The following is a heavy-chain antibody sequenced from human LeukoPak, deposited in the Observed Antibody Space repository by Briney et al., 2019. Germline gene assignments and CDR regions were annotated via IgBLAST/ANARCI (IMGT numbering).Heavy chain of an antibody. CDR3: AGTQGAGYFDY. D-gene: IGHD1-1*01. V-gene: IGHV4-4*09. CDR1: DGSISNYY. CDR2: IYTSGST. Sequence: SETLSLTCTVSDGSISNYYWNWLRQPPGKGLEWIGYIYTSGSTNYNPSLKSRATISVGTSENQFSLKLSSVTAADTAVYYCAGTQGAGYFDYWGQGTLVTVSS. J-gene: IGHJ4*02.